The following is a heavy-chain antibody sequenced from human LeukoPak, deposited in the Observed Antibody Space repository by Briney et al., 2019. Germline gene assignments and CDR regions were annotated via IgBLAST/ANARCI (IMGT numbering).Heavy chain of an antibody. J-gene: IGHJ3*02. Sequence: ASVKVSCKASGYTFTSYYMHWVRRAPGQGLEWMGIINPSGGSTSYAQKFQGRVTMTRDMSTSTVYMELSSLRSEDTAVYYCARGVTHDAFDIWGQGTMVTVSS. V-gene: IGHV1-46*01. CDR3: ARGVTHDAFDI. D-gene: IGHD2-21*02. CDR1: GYTFTSYY. CDR2: INPSGGST.